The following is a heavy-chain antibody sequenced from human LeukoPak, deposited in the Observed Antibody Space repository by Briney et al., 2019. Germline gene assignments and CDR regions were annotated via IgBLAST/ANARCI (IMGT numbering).Heavy chain of an antibody. CDR3: ASDQGIVVVPAAAGLDT. J-gene: IGHJ5*02. V-gene: IGHV1-18*01. D-gene: IGHD2-2*01. CDR2: ISAYNGNA. CDR1: GYTFTSYG. Sequence: ASVKVSCKASGYTFTSYGLSWVRQAPGQGLEWMGWISAYNGNANYAQKLQGRVTMTTETSTSTAYMEVRSLRSGDAAVCDCASDQGIVVVPAAAGLDTWGQGTLVTVSS.